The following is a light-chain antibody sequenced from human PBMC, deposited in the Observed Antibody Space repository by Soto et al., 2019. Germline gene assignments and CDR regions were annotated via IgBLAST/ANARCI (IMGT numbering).Light chain of an antibody. V-gene: IGKV3-20*01. Sequence: EIVLTQSPGTLSLSPGESATLSCRASQSIGRTYLAWYQQRPGQVPRLLISGTSTRATGIPDRFTGSGSGTDFTLTISRRQPEDFAVYYCQHYGRAPRTFGQGTRV. CDR3: QHYGRAPRT. CDR2: GTS. J-gene: IGKJ1*01. CDR1: QSIGRTY.